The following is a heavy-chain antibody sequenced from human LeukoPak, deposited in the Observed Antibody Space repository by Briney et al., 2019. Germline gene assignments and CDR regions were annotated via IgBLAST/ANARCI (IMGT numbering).Heavy chain of an antibody. CDR2: MNPNSGNT. D-gene: IGHD2-15*01. Sequence: ASVKVSCKASGYTFTSYDINWVRQATGQGLEWMGWMNPNSGNTGYAQKFQGRVTMTRTTSISTAYMELSSLRSEDTAAYYCARVMGSRCSGGSCYSDDAFDIWGQGTMVTVSS. CDR1: GYTFTSYD. J-gene: IGHJ3*02. V-gene: IGHV1-8*01. CDR3: ARVMGSRCSGGSCYSDDAFDI.